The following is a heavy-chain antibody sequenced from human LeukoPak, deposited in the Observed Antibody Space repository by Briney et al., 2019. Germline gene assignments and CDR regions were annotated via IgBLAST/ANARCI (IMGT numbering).Heavy chain of an antibody. CDR2: IYYSGST. J-gene: IGHJ4*02. CDR1: GGSISSYY. Sequence: SETLSLTCTVSGGSISSYYWSWIRQPPGKGLEWIGYIYYSGSTNYNPSLKSRVTISVDTSKNQFSLKLSSDRCGHGRVFCAKGDDMYCSSTSCYQVPLVYWGQGTLVTVSS. CDR3: AKGDDMYCSSTSCYQVPLVY. D-gene: IGHD2-2*01. V-gene: IGHV4-59*01.